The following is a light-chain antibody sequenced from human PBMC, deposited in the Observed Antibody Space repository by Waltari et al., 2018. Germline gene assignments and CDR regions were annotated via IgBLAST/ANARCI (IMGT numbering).Light chain of an antibody. CDR2: EDN. J-gene: IGLJ2*01. CDR1: SGSISSNS. CDR3: QSYDSSARV. Sequence: NFMLTQPHSVSESPGKTVTISCTRSSGSISSNSLQWVQQRPGSAPTTVIYEDNQRPSGVPDRFSGSIDSSSNSASLTISGLKTEDEADYYCQSYDSSARVFGGGTKLTVL. V-gene: IGLV6-57*04.